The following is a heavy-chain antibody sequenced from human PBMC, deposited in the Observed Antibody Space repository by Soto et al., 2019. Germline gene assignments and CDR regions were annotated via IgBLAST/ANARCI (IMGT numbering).Heavy chain of an antibody. CDR3: AKATSKGGFYHFDY. Sequence: EVQLLESGGGLVQPGGSLRLSCAASGFTFSNYAMSWVRQAPGKGLEWVSAISGSGGSTYYADSVKGRFTISRDNSRNTLYLQMNSLRAEDTAVYHCAKATSKGGFYHFDYWGQGTLVTVSS. CDR2: ISGSGGST. J-gene: IGHJ4*02. CDR1: GFTFSNYA. D-gene: IGHD3-22*01. V-gene: IGHV3-23*01.